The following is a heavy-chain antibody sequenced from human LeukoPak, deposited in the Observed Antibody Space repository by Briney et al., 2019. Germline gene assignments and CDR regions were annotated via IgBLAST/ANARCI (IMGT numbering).Heavy chain of an antibody. CDR3: ARRRRHDAFDI. CDR1: GGSFSGYY. CDR2: INHSGST. Sequence: SETLSLTCAVYGGSFSGYYWSWIRQPPGKGLEWIGEINHSGSTNYNPSLKSRVTISVDTSKNQFSLKLSSVTAADTAVYYCARRRRHDAFDIWGQGTMVTVSS. V-gene: IGHV4-34*01. J-gene: IGHJ3*02. D-gene: IGHD6-25*01.